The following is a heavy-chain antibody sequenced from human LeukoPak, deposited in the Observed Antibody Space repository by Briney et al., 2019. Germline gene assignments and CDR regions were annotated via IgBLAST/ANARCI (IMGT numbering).Heavy chain of an antibody. Sequence: SETLSLTCTVSGGSISSYYWSWIRQPPGKGLEWIGYIYYSGSTNYNPSLKSRVTISVDTSKNQFSLKLSSVTAADTAVYYCARQYSSSSVWFDPWGQGTLVTVSS. J-gene: IGHJ5*02. V-gene: IGHV4-59*08. D-gene: IGHD6-6*01. CDR1: GGSISSYY. CDR2: IYYSGST. CDR3: ARQYSSSSVWFDP.